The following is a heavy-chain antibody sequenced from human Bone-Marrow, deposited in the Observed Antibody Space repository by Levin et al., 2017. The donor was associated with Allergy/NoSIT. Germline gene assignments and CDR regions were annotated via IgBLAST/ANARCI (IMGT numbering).Heavy chain of an antibody. CDR2: INNSGDNK. V-gene: IGHV3-23*01. Sequence: GESLKISCAASGFSFDHYAMSWVRLPPGKGLEWVSSINNSGDNKDYADSVRGRFIISRDSSRSTVYLQMTSLRVEDTAIYYCAKGGFPLLRLDSWGQGTLVTVSS. CDR3: AKGGFPLLRLDS. J-gene: IGHJ4*02. CDR1: GFSFDHYA.